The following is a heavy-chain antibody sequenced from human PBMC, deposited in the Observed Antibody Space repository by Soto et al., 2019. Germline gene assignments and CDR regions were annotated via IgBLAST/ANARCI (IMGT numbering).Heavy chain of an antibody. CDR3: AKIPRRGNWGSPPQFYYFDY. J-gene: IGHJ4*02. Sequence: GGSLRLSCAASGFTFSSYAMSWVRQAPGKGLEWVSAISGSGGSTYYADSVKGRFTISRDNSKNTLYLQMNSLRAEDPAVFYRAKIPRRGNWGSPPQFYYFDYWGQGTLVTVSS. CDR1: GFTFSSYA. V-gene: IGHV3-23*01. D-gene: IGHD7-27*01. CDR2: ISGSGGST.